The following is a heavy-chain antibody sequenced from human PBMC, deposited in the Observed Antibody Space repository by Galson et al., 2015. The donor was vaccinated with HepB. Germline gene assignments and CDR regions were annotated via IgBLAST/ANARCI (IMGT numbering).Heavy chain of an antibody. J-gene: IGHJ2*01. Sequence: SLRLSCAASGFTFSSYAMSWVRQAPGKGLEWVSAISGSGGTTYYADSVKGRFTISRDNSKNTLYLQMNSLRAEDTAVYYCARDGAGEVVPAAIWPMDWYFDLWGRGTLVTVSS. CDR3: ARDGAGEVVPAAIWPMDWYFDL. V-gene: IGHV3-23*01. CDR1: GFTFSSYA. D-gene: IGHD2-2*02. CDR2: ISGSGGTT.